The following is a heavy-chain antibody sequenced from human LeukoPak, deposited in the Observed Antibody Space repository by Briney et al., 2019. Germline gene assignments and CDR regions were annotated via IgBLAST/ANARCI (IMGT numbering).Heavy chain of an antibody. D-gene: IGHD3-3*01. CDR1: GFTFSSYA. CDR2: ISGSGGST. V-gene: IGHV3-23*01. Sequence: GGYLRLSCAASGFTFSSYAMSWVRQAPGQGLEWVSAISGSGGSTYYADSVKGRFTISRDNSKNTLYLQMNSLRAEDTAVYYCTRERTIFGVVTNAGMDVWGQGTTVTVSS. J-gene: IGHJ6*02. CDR3: TRERTIFGVVTNAGMDV.